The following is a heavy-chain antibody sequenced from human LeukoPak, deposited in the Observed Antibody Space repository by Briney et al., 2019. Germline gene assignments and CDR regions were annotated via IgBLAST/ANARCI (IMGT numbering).Heavy chain of an antibody. J-gene: IGHJ4*02. CDR2: ISSSSSTI. CDR1: GFTFSSYS. D-gene: IGHD2-2*02. CDR3: ARADHCSSTSCYSRGADY. V-gene: IGHV3-48*01. Sequence: GGSLRLSCAASGFTFSSYSVNWVRQAPGKGLVWVSYISSSSSTIYYADSVEGRFTISRDNAKNSLYLQMNSLRAEDTAVYYCARADHCSSTSCYSRGADYWGQGTLVTVSS.